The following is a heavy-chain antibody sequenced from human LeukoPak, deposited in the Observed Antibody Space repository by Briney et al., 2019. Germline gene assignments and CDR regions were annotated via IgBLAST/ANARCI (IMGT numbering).Heavy chain of an antibody. CDR2: ISGSGGST. Sequence: GGSLRLSCAASGFTFSSYGMSWVRQAPGKGLEWVSAISGSGGSTYYADSVKGRFTISRDNSKNTLYLQMNSLRAEDTAVYYCAKFPSSWYAAPRPYFDYWGQGTLVTVSS. J-gene: IGHJ4*02. D-gene: IGHD6-13*01. V-gene: IGHV3-23*01. CDR1: GFTFSSYG. CDR3: AKFPSSWYAAPRPYFDY.